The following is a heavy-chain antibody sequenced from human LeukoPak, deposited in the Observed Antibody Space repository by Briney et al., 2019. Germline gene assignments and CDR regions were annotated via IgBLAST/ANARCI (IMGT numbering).Heavy chain of an antibody. CDR2: IYYSGIT. V-gene: IGHV4-59*01. CDR1: GGSITTYY. Sequence: SETLSLTCTVSGGSITTYYWSWIRQPPGKGLEWIGFIYYSGITNYNPSLKSRVTISVDTSKNQFFLKLSSVTAADTAMYYCARARYVNSFYAFDIWGQGTLVTVSS. CDR3: ARARYVNSFYAFDI. J-gene: IGHJ3*02. D-gene: IGHD3-9*01.